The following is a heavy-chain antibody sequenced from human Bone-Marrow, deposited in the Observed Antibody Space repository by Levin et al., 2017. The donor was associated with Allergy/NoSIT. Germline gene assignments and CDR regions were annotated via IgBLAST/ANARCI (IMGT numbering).Heavy chain of an antibody. V-gene: IGHV4-4*02. CDR3: ARRSYTCSGGDCSPYYFDY. D-gene: IGHD2-21*02. J-gene: IGHJ4*02. CDR2: IDHTGST. CDR1: DGSIDSDNW. Sequence: KPSETLSLTCAVSDGSIDSDNWWNWVRQAPGKGLLWIGEIDHTGSTSYNPSLQSRVTMSVAKSKSEFSLMLTSMTAADTAVYYCARRSYTCSGGDCSPYYFDYWGQGTLVTVSS.